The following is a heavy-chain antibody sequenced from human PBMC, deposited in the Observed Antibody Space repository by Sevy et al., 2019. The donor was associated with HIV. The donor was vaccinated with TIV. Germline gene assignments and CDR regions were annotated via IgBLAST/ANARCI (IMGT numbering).Heavy chain of an antibody. Sequence: GGSLRLSCTASGFTFSSYAMSWVRQAPGKGLEWVSAISGRGGSTYYADSVKGRFTISRDNSKNTLYLQMNSLRAEDTAVYYCAKEDHDFWSGYYRRGPTRNFDYWGQGTLVTVSS. CDR1: GFTFSSYA. D-gene: IGHD3-3*01. CDR2: ISGRGGST. J-gene: IGHJ4*02. V-gene: IGHV3-23*01. CDR3: AKEDHDFWSGYYRRGPTRNFDY.